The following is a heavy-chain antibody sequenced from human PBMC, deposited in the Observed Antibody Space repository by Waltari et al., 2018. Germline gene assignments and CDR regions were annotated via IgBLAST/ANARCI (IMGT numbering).Heavy chain of an antibody. CDR2: ITASGGAI. V-gene: IGHV3-48*04. CDR3: ARGTPGFFDI. J-gene: IGHJ3*02. CDR1: GFTFGSYS. D-gene: IGHD3-10*01. Sequence: EVQLVESGGGLVQPGGSLRRSCAASGFTFGSYSMNWVRKAPGRGLEVISYITASGGAIYYADSVKGRFSISRDGAKKSLYLQMNSLRAEDTAVYYCARGTPGFFDIWGQGTMVTVSS.